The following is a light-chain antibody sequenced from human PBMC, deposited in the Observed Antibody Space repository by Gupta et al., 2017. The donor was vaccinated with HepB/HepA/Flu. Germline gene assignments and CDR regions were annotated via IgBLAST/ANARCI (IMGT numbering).Light chain of an antibody. CDR1: TGAVTSGYY. J-gene: IGLJ3*02. Sequence: QTVETQEPSLTVSPGGTVTLNCAFSTGAVTSGYYPNWFQQKPGQAPRALIHSTDNKHSWTPDRFSGSLLGGKAALTLSGVQPEDEAEYYCLLYYRGAVVFGGGTRLTVL. CDR3: LLYYRGAVV. V-gene: IGLV7-43*01. CDR2: STD.